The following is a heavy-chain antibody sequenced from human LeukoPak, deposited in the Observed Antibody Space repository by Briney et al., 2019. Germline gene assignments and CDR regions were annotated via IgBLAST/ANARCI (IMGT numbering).Heavy chain of an antibody. CDR2: IYYSGST. D-gene: IGHD1-26*01. V-gene: IGHV4-59*08. CDR1: GGSITSYH. J-gene: IGHJ4*02. Sequence: SETLTLSCTASGGSITSYHRSWLRQPPGKGLEWIGYIYYSGSTKYNPSLKSRATISVDTSKNQFSLKLNSVTAAATAVYYCAGGGYYFVCLGQGSLVTVSS. CDR3: AGGGYYFVC.